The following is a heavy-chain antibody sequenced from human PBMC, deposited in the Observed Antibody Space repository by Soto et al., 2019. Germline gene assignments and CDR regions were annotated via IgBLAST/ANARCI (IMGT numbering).Heavy chain of an antibody. Sequence: QVQLVESGGGVVQPGRSLRLSCAASGFTFSSYGMHWVRQAPGKGLEWVAVIWYDGSNKYYADSVKGRFTISRDNSKNPLYLQMDCLRAEDTAVVYCARKDGAFDIWGQGTMVTVSS. CDR2: IWYDGSNK. CDR3: ARKDGAFDI. J-gene: IGHJ3*02. V-gene: IGHV3-33*01. CDR1: GFTFSSYG.